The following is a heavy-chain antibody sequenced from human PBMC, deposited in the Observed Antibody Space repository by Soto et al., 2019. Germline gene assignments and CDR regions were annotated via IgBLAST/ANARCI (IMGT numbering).Heavy chain of an antibody. CDR3: ARDQSDVDTAMAPNDY. J-gene: IGHJ4*02. CDR1: GYTFTSYD. CDR2: MNPNSGNT. Sequence: ASVKVSCKASGYTFTSYDINWVRQATGQGLEWMGWMNPNSGNTGYAQKIQGRVTMTRNTSISTDYKELSSLRSEDTAVYYCARDQSDVDTAMAPNDYWGQGTLVTVSS. D-gene: IGHD5-18*01. V-gene: IGHV1-8*01.